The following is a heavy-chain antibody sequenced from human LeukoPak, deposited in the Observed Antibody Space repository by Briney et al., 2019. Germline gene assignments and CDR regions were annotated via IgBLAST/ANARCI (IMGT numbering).Heavy chain of an antibody. CDR1: GYTFTSYG. D-gene: IGHD6-19*01. V-gene: IGHV1-18*01. CDR3: ARDGEGGWHINYYYYMDV. Sequence: ASVKVSCKASGYTFTSYGISWVRQAPGQGLEWMGWISAYNGNTNYAQKLQGRVTMTTDTSTSTAYMELRSLRSDDTAVYYCARDGEGGWHINYYYYMDVWGKGTTVTVSS. J-gene: IGHJ6*03. CDR2: ISAYNGNT.